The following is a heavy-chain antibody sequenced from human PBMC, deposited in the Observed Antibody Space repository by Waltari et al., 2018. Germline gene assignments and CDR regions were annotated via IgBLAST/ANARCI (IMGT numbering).Heavy chain of an antibody. Sequence: QVQLVESGGGVVQPGRSLRLSCAASGFTFSRYPMHWVRQAPGKGLEWVAVISYDGSNKYYADSVKGRFTISRDNSKNTLYLQMNSLRAEDTAVYYCARYGPLDYWGQGTLVTVSS. V-gene: IGHV3-30-3*01. CDR1: GFTFSRYP. CDR2: ISYDGSNK. CDR3: ARYGPLDY. D-gene: IGHD3-10*01. J-gene: IGHJ4*02.